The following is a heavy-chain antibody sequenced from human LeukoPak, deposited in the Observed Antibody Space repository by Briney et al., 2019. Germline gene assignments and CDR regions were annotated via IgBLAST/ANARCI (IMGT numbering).Heavy chain of an antibody. CDR3: ARGESSSSWDYYYYYMDV. CDR2: MNPNSGNT. D-gene: IGHD6-13*01. J-gene: IGHJ6*03. V-gene: IGHV1-8*03. CDR1: GYTFTSYD. Sequence: ASVKVSCKASGYTFTSYDINWVRQATGQGLEWMGWMNPNSGNTGYAQKFQGRVTITRNTSISTAYMELSSLRSEDTAVYYCARGESSSSWDYYYYYMDVWGKGTTVTVSS.